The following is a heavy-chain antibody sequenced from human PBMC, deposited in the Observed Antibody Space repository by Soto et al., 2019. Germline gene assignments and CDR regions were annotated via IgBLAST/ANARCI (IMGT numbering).Heavy chain of an antibody. CDR1: EDNINNYW. Sequence: PLTKSCSASEDNINNYWPGRERKKTGKGLEWMGIIHPGEAEIKYSPSFQGQVTISADRSISTAYLQWSTVKASDTAMYFCARHSGVRGHYGMDVWGQGTTVTVSS. V-gene: IGHV5-51*01. CDR3: ARHSGVRGHYGMDV. CDR2: IHPGEAEI. J-gene: IGHJ6*02. D-gene: IGHD2-15*01.